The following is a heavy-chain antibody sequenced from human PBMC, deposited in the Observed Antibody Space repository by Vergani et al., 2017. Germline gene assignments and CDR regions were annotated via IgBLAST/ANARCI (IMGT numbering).Heavy chain of an antibody. D-gene: IGHD3-22*01. CDR1: GGSISSYY. J-gene: IGHJ1*01. CDR3: ARVESGYYYDSSGYARRAEYFQH. V-gene: IGHV4-59*08. CDR2: IYYSGST. Sequence: VQLQESGPGLVKPSETLSLTCTVSGGSISSYYWSWIRQPPGKGLEWIGYIYYSGSTNYNPSLKSRVTISVDTSKNQFSLKLSSVTAADTAVYYCARVESGYYYDSSGYARRAEYFQHWGQGTLVTVSS.